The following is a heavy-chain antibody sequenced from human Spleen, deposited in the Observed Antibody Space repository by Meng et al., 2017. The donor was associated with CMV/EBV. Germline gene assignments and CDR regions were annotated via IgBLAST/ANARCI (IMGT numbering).Heavy chain of an antibody. Sequence: GESLKISCAASGFTFSSNWMSWVRQAPGKGLEWVANIKQDGSEKYYADSVKGRLTISRDSSKNTLYLQMNSLRTEDTAVYYCARKTGGGDCYDYWGQGTLVTVSS. CDR1: GFTFSSNW. D-gene: IGHD2-21*01. J-gene: IGHJ4*02. CDR3: ARKTGGGDCYDY. V-gene: IGHV3-7*01. CDR2: IKQDGSEK.